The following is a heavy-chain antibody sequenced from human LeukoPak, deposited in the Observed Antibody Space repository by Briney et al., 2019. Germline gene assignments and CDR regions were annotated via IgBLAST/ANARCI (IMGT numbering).Heavy chain of an antibody. D-gene: IGHD3-16*02. J-gene: IGHJ6*03. CDR1: GYNLTNYW. CDR3: ARVRLDYDYVWGSYRAPSYYYYMDV. CDR2: ISPGDSDT. Sequence: GESLKISCKGSGYNLTNYWIGWVRQMPGKGLEWMGIISPGDSDTRYSPSFQGQVTISVDKSISTAYLQWNSLKASDTAMYYCARVRLDYDYVWGSYRAPSYYYYMDVWGKGTTVTVSS. V-gene: IGHV5-51*01.